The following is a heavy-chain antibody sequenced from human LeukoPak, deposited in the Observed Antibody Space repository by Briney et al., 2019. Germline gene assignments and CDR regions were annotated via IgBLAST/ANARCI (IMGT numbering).Heavy chain of an antibody. V-gene: IGHV3-30-3*01. D-gene: IGHD3-3*01. J-gene: IGHJ3*02. CDR3: ARSYYDFWSGYPGVEDAFDI. CDR2: ISYDGSNK. CDR1: GFTFSSYA. Sequence: GGSLRLSCAASGFTFSSYAMHWVRQAPGKGLEWVAVISYDGSNKYYADSVKGRFTISRDNSKNTLYLQMNSLRAEDTAVYYYARSYYDFWSGYPGVEDAFDIWGQGTMVTVSS.